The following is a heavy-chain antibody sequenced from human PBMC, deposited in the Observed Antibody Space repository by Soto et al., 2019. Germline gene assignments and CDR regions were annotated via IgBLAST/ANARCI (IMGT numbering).Heavy chain of an antibody. CDR2: ISSSSSYT. Sequence: GGSLRLSCAASGFTFSDYYMSWIRQAPGKGLEWVSYISSSSSYTNYADSVKGRFTISRDNAKNSLYLQMNSLRAEDTAVYYCARYDYYYGMDVWGQGTTVTVSS. J-gene: IGHJ6*02. V-gene: IGHV3-11*06. CDR3: ARYDYYYGMDV. CDR1: GFTFSDYY.